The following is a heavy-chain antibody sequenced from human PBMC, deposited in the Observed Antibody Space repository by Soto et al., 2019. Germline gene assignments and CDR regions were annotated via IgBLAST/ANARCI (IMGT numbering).Heavy chain of an antibody. D-gene: IGHD3-3*01. Sequence: ASVKVSCKASGYTFSTYDINWVRQATGQGLERMGWMNPNTGNTGYAQKFQGRVTMTRNTSISTAYMELNSLRSEDTAVYYCARGLIPRRSLYDVWSGYYSPLDYWGQGTLVTVSS. CDR2: MNPNTGNT. J-gene: IGHJ4*02. CDR1: GYTFSTYD. CDR3: ARGLIPRRSLYDVWSGYYSPLDY. V-gene: IGHV1-8*01.